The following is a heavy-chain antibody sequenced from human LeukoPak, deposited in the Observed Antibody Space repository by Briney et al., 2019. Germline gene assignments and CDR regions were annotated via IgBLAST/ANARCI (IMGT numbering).Heavy chain of an antibody. J-gene: IGHJ3*02. Sequence: SETLSLTCTVSGGSISSSSYYWGWIRQPPGKGLKWIGSIYYSGSTYYNPSLKSRVTISVDTSKNQFSLKLSSVTAADTAVYYCARAEWLVHAFDIWGQGTMDTVSS. D-gene: IGHD6-19*01. CDR1: GGSISSSSYY. CDR3: ARAEWLVHAFDI. V-gene: IGHV4-39*07. CDR2: IYYSGST.